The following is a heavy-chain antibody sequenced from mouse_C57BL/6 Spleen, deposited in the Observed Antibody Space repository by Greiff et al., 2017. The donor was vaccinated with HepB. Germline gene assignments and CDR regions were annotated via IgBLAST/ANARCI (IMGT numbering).Heavy chain of an antibody. CDR3: ARLEDGPYYAMDY. D-gene: IGHD2-3*01. J-gene: IGHJ4*01. Sequence: EVKLVESGGDLVKPGGSLKLSCAASGFTFSSYGMSWVRQTPDKRLEWVATISSGGSYTYYPDSVKGRFTISRDIAKNTLYLQMSSLKSEDTAMYYCARLEDGPYYAMDYWGQGTSVTVSS. CDR1: GFTFSSYG. CDR2: ISSGGSYT. V-gene: IGHV5-6*01.